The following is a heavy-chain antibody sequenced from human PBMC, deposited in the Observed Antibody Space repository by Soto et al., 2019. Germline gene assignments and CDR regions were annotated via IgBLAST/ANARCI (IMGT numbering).Heavy chain of an antibody. J-gene: IGHJ5*02. CDR1: GFTFSSYG. CDR2: ISYDGSNK. CDR3: AKELVLLWSGPPAS. D-gene: IGHD3-10*01. Sequence: GGSLRLSCAASGFTFSSYGMHWVRQAPGKGLEWVAVISYDGSNKYYADSVKGRFTISRDNSKNTLYLQMNSLRAEDTAVYYCAKELVLLWSGPPASWGQGPLVTVSS. V-gene: IGHV3-30*18.